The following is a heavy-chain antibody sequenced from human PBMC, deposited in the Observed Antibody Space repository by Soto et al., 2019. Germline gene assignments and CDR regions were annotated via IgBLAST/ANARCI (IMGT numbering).Heavy chain of an antibody. J-gene: IGHJ6*03. CDR2: ISAYNDNT. CDR3: AKSRYCSSTSCYGGYYYYYYYMDV. Sequence: QVQLVQSGAEVKKPGASVKVSCKASGYTFTSYGISWVRQAPGQGLEWMGWISAYNDNTNYAQKLQGRVTMTTDTSTSTAYMELRSLRSDDTAVYYCAKSRYCSSTSCYGGYYYYYYYMDVWGKGTTVTVSS. D-gene: IGHD2-2*01. V-gene: IGHV1-18*01. CDR1: GYTFTSYG.